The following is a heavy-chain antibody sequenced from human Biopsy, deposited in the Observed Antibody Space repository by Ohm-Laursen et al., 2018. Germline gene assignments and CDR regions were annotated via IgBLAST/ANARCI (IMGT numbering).Heavy chain of an antibody. V-gene: IGHV1-18*04. CDR2: ISVYNGNT. CDR3: ARDVVGRGASFFDF. Sequence: ASVKVSCNASAYSFGDHRIHWVRQAPGQGLERMGWISVYNGNTDYPHKFRGRVTLTTDTSTSTAYMELRSLTSDDTAIYYCARDVVGRGASFFDFWGQGTSVTVSS. D-gene: IGHD1-26*01. CDR1: AYSFGDHR. J-gene: IGHJ4*02.